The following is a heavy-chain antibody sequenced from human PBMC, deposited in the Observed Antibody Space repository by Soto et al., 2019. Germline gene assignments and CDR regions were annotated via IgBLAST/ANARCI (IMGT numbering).Heavy chain of an antibody. CDR2: INAGNGNT. CDR3: ASSIGVVTAPAY. Sequence: QVQLVQSGAEEKKPGASVKVSCKASGYTFTSYAMHWVRQAPGQRLEWMGWINAGNGNTKYSPKFQGRVAITRDTVAGTADKEPSSLRAEDTAVFYRASSIGVVTAPAYWGPGTPVTVSS. D-gene: IGHD2-21*02. J-gene: IGHJ4*02. V-gene: IGHV1-3*05. CDR1: GYTFTSYA.